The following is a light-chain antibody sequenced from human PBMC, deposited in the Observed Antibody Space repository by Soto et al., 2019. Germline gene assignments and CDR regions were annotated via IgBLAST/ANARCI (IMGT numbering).Light chain of an antibody. CDR3: QQTYSSPCT. Sequence: IQMTQSPSSLSASVGDRVTITCRASQSISSYLNWYQQKPGKAPKLLIYAASSLQGGVPSRFSGSGSGTDFTLTISSLQPEDFATYYCQQTYSSPCTFGQGTKLEIK. CDR2: AAS. J-gene: IGKJ2*02. CDR1: QSISSY. V-gene: IGKV1-39*01.